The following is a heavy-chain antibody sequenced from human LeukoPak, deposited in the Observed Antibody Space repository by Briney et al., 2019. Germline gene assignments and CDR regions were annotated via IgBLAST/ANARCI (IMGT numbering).Heavy chain of an antibody. Sequence: GGSLRLSCAASGFTFSNYAMSWVRQAPGKGLEWVSSISGTDGNTYYADSVKGRFSISRDNSKNTLYLQMSSLRAEDTALYYCAKGTYSIVGATRFDNWGPGTLVTVSS. CDR1: GFTFSNYA. CDR3: AKGTYSIVGATRFDN. D-gene: IGHD1-26*01. V-gene: IGHV3-23*01. J-gene: IGHJ4*02. CDR2: ISGTDGNT.